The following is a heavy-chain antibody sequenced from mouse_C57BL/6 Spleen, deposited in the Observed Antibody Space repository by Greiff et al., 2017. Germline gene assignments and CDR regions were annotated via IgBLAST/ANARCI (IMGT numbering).Heavy chain of an antibody. CDR1: GFNFSSYG. J-gene: IGHJ3*01. CDR3: ARHGNSIGWFAY. Sequence: EVQRVESGGDLVKPGGSLKLSCAASGFNFSSYGMSWVRQTPDKRLEWVATISSGGSYPYYPESVKGRFTISRDNAKNTLYLQMSSLKSEDTAMXYYARHGNSIGWFAYWGQGTLVTVSA. CDR2: ISSGGSYP. V-gene: IGHV5-6*01. D-gene: IGHD2-10*02.